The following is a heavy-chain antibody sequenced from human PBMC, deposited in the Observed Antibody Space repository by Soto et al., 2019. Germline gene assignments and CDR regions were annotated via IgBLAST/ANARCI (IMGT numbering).Heavy chain of an antibody. D-gene: IGHD3-3*01. Sequence: SETLSLTCAVSGGSFSGFYWNWIRQPPGKGLEWIGEINHSGSSNYNPSFTSRVTISLDTSKNQLSLNLTSVTAADTAVYYCARQWVSDFCSGFFRRGLLDRWGQGVLVTVSS. CDR2: INHSGSS. J-gene: IGHJ5*02. CDR1: GGSFSGFY. CDR3: ARQWVSDFCSGFFRRGLLDR. V-gene: IGHV4-34*01.